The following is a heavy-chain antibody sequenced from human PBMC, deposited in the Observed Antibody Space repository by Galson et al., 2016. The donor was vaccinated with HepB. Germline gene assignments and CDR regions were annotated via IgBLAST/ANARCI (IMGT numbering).Heavy chain of an antibody. V-gene: IGHV2-70*11. CDR3: ARMENSRAWPGAAFDI. Sequence: PALVKPTQTLTLTCTFSGFSLSTSGMCVNWIRQPPGKALEWLARIDWDDDKYYSTSVKTRLTISRDTSKNQVVLTMTNMDPGDTATYYCARMENSRAWPGAAFDIWGQGTIVTVSS. D-gene: IGHD4-23*01. J-gene: IGHJ3*02. CDR2: IDWDDDK. CDR1: GFSLSTSGMC.